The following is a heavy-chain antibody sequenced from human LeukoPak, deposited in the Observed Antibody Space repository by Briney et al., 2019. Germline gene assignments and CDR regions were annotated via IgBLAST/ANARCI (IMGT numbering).Heavy chain of an antibody. D-gene: IGHD5-18*01. V-gene: IGHV1-2*06. CDR3: ARVSASGTAMANDFDY. Sequence: ASVKVSCKTSGYSFTGYYMHWVRQAPGQGLEWMGRINPNSGGPNYGQKFQGTVTMTRDTSISTAYLELSNLRSDDTAAYYCARVSASGTAMANDFDYWGQGTLVTVSS. J-gene: IGHJ4*02. CDR1: GYSFTGYY. CDR2: INPNSGGP.